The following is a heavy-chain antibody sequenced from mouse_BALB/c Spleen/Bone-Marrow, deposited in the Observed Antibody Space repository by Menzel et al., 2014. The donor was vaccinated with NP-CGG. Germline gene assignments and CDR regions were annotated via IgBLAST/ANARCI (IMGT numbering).Heavy chain of an antibody. Sequence: EVKVVESGGGLVQPGGSLKLSCATSGFTFSDYYMYWVRQTPEKRLEWVAYISNGGGSTYYPDTVKGRFTISRDNAKNALYLQISRLKSEDTAMYYCARRGWYYAMGYWGQGTSVTVSS. J-gene: IGHJ4*01. CDR3: ARRGWYYAMGY. CDR2: ISNGGGST. D-gene: IGHD2-3*01. V-gene: IGHV5-12*02. CDR1: GFTFSDYY.